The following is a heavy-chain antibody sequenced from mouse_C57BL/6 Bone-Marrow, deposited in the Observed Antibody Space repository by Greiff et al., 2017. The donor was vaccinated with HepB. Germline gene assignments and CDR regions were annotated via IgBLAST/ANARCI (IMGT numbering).Heavy chain of an antibody. V-gene: IGHV1-81*01. Sequence: QVQLQQSGAELARPGASVKLSCKASGYTFTSYGISWVKQRTGQGLEWIGEIYPRSGNTYYNEKFKGKATLTADKSSSTAYMALRSLTSEDSAVYFSARSLLLRYYYAMDYWGQGTSVTVSA. CDR1: GYTFTSYG. CDR3: ARSLLLRYYYAMDY. CDR2: IYPRSGNT. D-gene: IGHD1-1*01. J-gene: IGHJ4*01.